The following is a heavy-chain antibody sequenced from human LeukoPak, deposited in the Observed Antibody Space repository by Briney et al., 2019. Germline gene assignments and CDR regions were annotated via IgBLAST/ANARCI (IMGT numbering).Heavy chain of an antibody. D-gene: IGHD5-18*01. V-gene: IGHV3-7*01. CDR3: ARDKGPYGYSYGLVY. J-gene: IGHJ4*02. CDR1: GFTFSSYW. Sequence: GGSLRLSCAASGFTFSSYWMSWVRQAPGKGLEWVANIKQDGSEKYYVDSVKGRFTISRDNAKNSLYLQMNSLRAEDTAVYYCARDKGPYGYSYGLVYWGQGTLVTVSS. CDR2: IKQDGSEK.